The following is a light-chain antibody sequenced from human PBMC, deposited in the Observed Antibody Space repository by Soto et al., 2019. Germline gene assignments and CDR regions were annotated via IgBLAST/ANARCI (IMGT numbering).Light chain of an antibody. CDR3: SSYTTSTTYV. CDR2: EVS. V-gene: IGLV2-14*02. J-gene: IGLJ1*01. Sequence: SALAQPASVSGSPGQSITISCTGTGSDVGSQNLVSWYQQHPGKAPKLMIYEVSDRPSGVSHRFSGSKSGNTASLTISGLQAEDEADYYCSSYTTSTTYVFGIGTKVTV. CDR1: GSDVGSQNL.